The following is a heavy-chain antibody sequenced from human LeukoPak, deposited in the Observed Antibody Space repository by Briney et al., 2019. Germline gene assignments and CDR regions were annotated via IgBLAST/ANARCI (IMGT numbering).Heavy chain of an antibody. Sequence: SETLSLTCTVSGGSISSYYWSWIRQPPGKGLEWIGYIYYSGSTNYNPSLKNRVTISVDTSKNQFSLKLSSVTAADTAVYYCAREKPGYYDSSGVIDCWGQGTLVTVSS. CDR3: AREKPGYYDSSGVIDC. V-gene: IGHV4-59*01. J-gene: IGHJ4*02. D-gene: IGHD3-22*01. CDR1: GGSISSYY. CDR2: IYYSGST.